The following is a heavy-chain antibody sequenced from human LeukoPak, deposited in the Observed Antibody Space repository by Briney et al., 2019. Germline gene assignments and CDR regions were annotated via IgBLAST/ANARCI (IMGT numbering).Heavy chain of an antibody. CDR2: IYTSGST. CDR3: ARDSSSSWYGNWFDP. V-gene: IGHV4-61*02. D-gene: IGHD6-13*01. J-gene: IGHJ5*02. Sequence: SQTLSLTCTVSGGSISSGSYYWSWIRQPAGKGLEWIGRIYTSGSTNYNPSLKSRVTMSVDTSKNQFSLKLSSVTAADTAVYYCARDSSSSWYGNWFDPWGQGTLVTVSS. CDR1: GGSISSGSYY.